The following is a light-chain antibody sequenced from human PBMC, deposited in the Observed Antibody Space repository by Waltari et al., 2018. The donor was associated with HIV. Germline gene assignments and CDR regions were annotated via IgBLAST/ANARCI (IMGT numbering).Light chain of an antibody. CDR3: SSYTGSSTLGV. J-gene: IGLJ1*01. V-gene: IGLV2-14*01. CDR1: NSDVGGYNY. Sequence: QSALTQPASVSGSPGQSITISCTGTNSDVGGYNYVSWYQQHPGKAPKLIIYEVSNRPSGISDRFSGAKSGNTASLTISGLQAEDEADYYCSSYTGSSTLGVFGTGTRVTVL. CDR2: EVS.